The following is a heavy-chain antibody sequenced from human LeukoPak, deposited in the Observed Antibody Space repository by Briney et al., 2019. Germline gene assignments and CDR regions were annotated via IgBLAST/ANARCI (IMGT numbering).Heavy chain of an antibody. CDR1: GGSISTYF. J-gene: IGHJ4*02. CDR3: ARWKDYNFFFDY. CDR2: IYYSGTT. D-gene: IGHD1-1*01. Sequence: SETLSLTYTVSGGSISTYFWSWIRQPPGKGLEWIGYIYYSGTTNYNPSLKSRVTISVDTSKNQFSLTLSSVTAADTAIYFCARWKDYNFFFDYWGQGTLVTVSS. V-gene: IGHV4-59*08.